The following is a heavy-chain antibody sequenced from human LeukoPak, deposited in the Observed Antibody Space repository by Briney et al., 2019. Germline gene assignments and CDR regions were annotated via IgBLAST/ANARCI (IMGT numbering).Heavy chain of an antibody. Sequence: PSETLSLTCAVYGGSFSGYHWSWIRQPPGKGLEWIGEINHSGSTNYNPSLKSRVTISVDTSKNQFSLKLSSVTAADTAVYYCARGPGGWHDTGDYWGQGTLVTVSS. CDR1: GGSFSGYH. D-gene: IGHD6-19*01. J-gene: IGHJ4*02. V-gene: IGHV4-34*01. CDR3: ARGPGGWHDTGDY. CDR2: INHSGST.